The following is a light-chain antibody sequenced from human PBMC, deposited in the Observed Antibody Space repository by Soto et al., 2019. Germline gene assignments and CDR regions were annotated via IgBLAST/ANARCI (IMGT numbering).Light chain of an antibody. J-gene: IGKJ2*01. Sequence: DIQMTQSPSTLSASVGDRVTITCRASQSISSWLAWYQQKPGKAPKLLIYKASSLEREVPSRFSGSGSGTEFTLTISSLQPDDFATYYCQQYNSYSGTFAQGTKLEIK. CDR2: KAS. V-gene: IGKV1-5*03. CDR1: QSISSW. CDR3: QQYNSYSGT.